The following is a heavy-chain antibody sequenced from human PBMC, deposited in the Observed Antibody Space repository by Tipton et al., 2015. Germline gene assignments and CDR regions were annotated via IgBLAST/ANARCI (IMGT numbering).Heavy chain of an antibody. CDR1: GDSVSSNSAA. V-gene: IGHV6-1*01. CDR3: VRDTLYYYGSGSYYEIGGFGY. CDR2: TYYRSKWYS. Sequence: GLVKPSQTLSLTCAISGDSVSSNSAAWNWIRQSPSRGLEWLGNTYYRSKWYSDYAVSVKSRITINSDTSKNQFSLQLNSVTPEDTAVYYCVRDTLYYYGSGSYYEIGGFGYWGQGIQVTVSS. J-gene: IGHJ4*02. D-gene: IGHD3-10*01.